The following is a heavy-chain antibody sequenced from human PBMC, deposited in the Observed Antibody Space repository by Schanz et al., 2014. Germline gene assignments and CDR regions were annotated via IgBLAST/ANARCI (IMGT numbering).Heavy chain of an antibody. CDR3: ATNSPFRMVRGSNAFDA. V-gene: IGHV1-18*01. D-gene: IGHD3-10*01. CDR2: ISAFDDKT. Sequence: QVQLVQSGAEVMKPGASVKVSCKASGYSFTTYGLNWVRQAPGQGPEWMGWISAFDDKTDYAQNFQGRLIMTTDTSTTTVYMELSGLRSGDTAVYYCATNSPFRMVRGSNAFDAWGQGTMVTVSS. CDR1: GYSFTTYG. J-gene: IGHJ3*01.